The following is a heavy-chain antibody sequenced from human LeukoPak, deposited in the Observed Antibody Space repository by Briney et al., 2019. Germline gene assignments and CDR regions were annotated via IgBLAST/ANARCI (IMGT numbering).Heavy chain of an antibody. V-gene: IGHV4-59*01. Sequence: SETLSLTCTVSGGSISNYYWSWIRQPSGKELEWIGYIYHSGSTNYNPSLKSRVTISQDTSKNQSSLKLSSVTAADTAVYYCARNADDSSSYPYFDYWGQGTLVTVSS. CDR3: ARNADDSSSYPYFDY. J-gene: IGHJ4*02. D-gene: IGHD3-22*01. CDR2: IYHSGST. CDR1: GGSISNYY.